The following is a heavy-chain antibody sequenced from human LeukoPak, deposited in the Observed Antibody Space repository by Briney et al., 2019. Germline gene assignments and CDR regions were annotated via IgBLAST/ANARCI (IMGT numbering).Heavy chain of an antibody. D-gene: IGHD3-22*01. CDR3: AKGSYYDSSGSFYFDY. Sequence: GGSLRLSCAASGFTFSSYAMYWVRQAPGKGLEWVAVISYDGSNKYYADSVKGRFTISRDNSKNTLYVQVNSLGTEDTAAYYCAKGSYYDSSGSFYFDYWGQGTLVTVSS. J-gene: IGHJ4*02. CDR1: GFTFSSYA. CDR2: ISYDGSNK. V-gene: IGHV3-30*04.